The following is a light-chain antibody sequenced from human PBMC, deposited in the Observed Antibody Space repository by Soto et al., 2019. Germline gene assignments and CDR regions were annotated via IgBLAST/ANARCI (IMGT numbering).Light chain of an antibody. J-gene: IGKJ1*01. Sequence: EIVLTQSPATLSSFPGDRVTLSCRASQYINTRLAWYQHRPGQAPRLLIYQTSIRAAGIPASFSASGSGTDFTLTISDVQPEDFALYYCHQRQSWPRTFGQGTKV. CDR1: QYINTR. CDR2: QTS. V-gene: IGKV3-11*01. CDR3: HQRQSWPRT.